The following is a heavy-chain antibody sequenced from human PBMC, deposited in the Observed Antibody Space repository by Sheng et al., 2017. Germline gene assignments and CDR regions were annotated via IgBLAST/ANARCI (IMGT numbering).Heavy chain of an antibody. CDR3: AREDCSSTSCYRFFDS. V-gene: IGHV3-30*04. CDR1: GFSFSTYA. J-gene: IGHJ4*02. Sequence: VQLVESGGGVVQPGRSLRLSCAASGFSFSTYAMHWVRQAPGKGLEWVAVISDDGSNKYSADSVKGRFTISRDNSQNTLYLQMNSLRAEDTAVYYCAREDCSSTSCYRFFDSWGQGTLVTVSS. D-gene: IGHD2-2*01. CDR2: ISDDGSNK.